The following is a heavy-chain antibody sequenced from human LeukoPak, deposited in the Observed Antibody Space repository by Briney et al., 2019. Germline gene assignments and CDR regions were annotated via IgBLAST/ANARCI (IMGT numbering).Heavy chain of an antibody. CDR2: INHSGST. CDR3: ARTGPRQLIDY. Sequence: SETLSLTCTVSGGSISSSSYYWGWIRQPLGKGLEWIGEINHSGSTNYNPSLKSRVTISVDTSKNQFSLKLTSVTAADTAVYYCARTGPRQLIDYWGQGTLVTVSS. D-gene: IGHD6-19*01. V-gene: IGHV4-39*07. J-gene: IGHJ4*02. CDR1: GGSISSSSYY.